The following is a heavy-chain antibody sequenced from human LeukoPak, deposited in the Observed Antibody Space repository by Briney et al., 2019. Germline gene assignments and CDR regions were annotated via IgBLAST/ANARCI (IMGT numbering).Heavy chain of an antibody. CDR2: INHSGST. D-gene: IGHD3-3*01. J-gene: IGHJ4*02. Sequence: SETLSLTCAVYGGSFSGYYWSWIRQPPGKGLEWIGEINHSGSTNYNPSLKSRVTISVDTSKNQFSLKLSSVTAADTAVYYCARQLYYDFWSGYLRAYYFDYWGQGTLVTVSS. V-gene: IGHV4-34*01. CDR1: GGSFSGYY. CDR3: ARQLYYDFWSGYLRAYYFDY.